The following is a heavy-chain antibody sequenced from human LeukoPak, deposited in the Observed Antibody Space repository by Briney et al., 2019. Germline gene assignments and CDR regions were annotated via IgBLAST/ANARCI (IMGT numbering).Heavy chain of an antibody. D-gene: IGHD3-9*01. Sequence: SVKISCKASGGTFSSYAISWVRQAPGQGLEWMGGIIPIFGTANYAQKFQGRVTITADESTSTAYMELSSLRSEDTAVYYCARESYDILTGYYTNWFDPWGQGTLVTVSS. V-gene: IGHV1-69*13. CDR1: GGTFSSYA. CDR2: IIPIFGTA. CDR3: ARESYDILTGYYTNWFDP. J-gene: IGHJ5*02.